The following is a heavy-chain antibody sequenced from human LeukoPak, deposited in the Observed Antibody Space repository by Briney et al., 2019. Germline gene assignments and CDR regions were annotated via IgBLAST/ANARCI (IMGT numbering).Heavy chain of an antibody. D-gene: IGHD6-13*01. CDR3: ARVSKAGSSSWYNYYYMDV. Sequence: SETLSLTCAVYGGSFSGYYWSWIRQPPGKGLEWIGEINHSGSTNYNPSLKSRVTISVDTSKNQFSLKLSSVTAADTAVYYCARVSKAGSSSWYNYYYMDVWGEGTTVTVSS. V-gene: IGHV4-34*01. CDR2: INHSGST. J-gene: IGHJ6*03. CDR1: GGSFSGYY.